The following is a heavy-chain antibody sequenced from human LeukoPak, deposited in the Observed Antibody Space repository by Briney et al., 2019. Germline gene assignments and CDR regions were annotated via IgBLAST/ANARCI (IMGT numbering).Heavy chain of an antibody. CDR3: ARGSRDSSGWYNFDY. CDR1: GYTFTSYD. V-gene: IGHV1-8*01. CDR2: MNPNSGDT. Sequence: GASVKVSCKASGYTFTSYDINWVRQATGQGLEWMGWMNPNSGDTGYAQKFQGRVTMTRNTSISTAYMELSSLRSEDTAVYYCARGSRDSSGWYNFDYWGQGTLVTVSS. J-gene: IGHJ4*02. D-gene: IGHD6-19*01.